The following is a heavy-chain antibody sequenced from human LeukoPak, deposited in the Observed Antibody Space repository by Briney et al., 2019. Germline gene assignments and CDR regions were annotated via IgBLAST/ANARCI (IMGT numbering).Heavy chain of an antibody. CDR2: VNRDGSET. V-gene: IGHV3-7*03. Sequence: LAGGSLRLSFAASCFTVSNHWMTWVRQVPGRGPEWVANVNRDGSETYYLDSVKGRFTISKDNAKNSLYLQMNSLRAEDTALYHCARNNGMDVWGQGTTVIVSS. CDR1: CFTVSNHW. J-gene: IGHJ6*02. CDR3: ARNNGMDV.